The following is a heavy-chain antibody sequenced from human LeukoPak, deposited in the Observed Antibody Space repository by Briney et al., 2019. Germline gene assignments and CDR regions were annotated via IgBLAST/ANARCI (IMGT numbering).Heavy chain of an antibody. D-gene: IGHD3-10*01. CDR2: INPNSGGT. CDR1: GYTFTGYY. V-gene: IGHV1-2*02. Sequence: ASVKVSCKASGYTFTGYYMHWVRQAPGQGLEWMRWINPNSGGTNYAQKFQGRVTMTRDTSISTAYMELSRLRSDDTAVYCCARYGSGSYSLYYWGQGTLVTVSS. CDR3: ARYGSGSYSLYY. J-gene: IGHJ4*02.